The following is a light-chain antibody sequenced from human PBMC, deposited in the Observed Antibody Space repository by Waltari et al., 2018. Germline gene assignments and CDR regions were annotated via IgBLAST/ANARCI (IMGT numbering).Light chain of an antibody. CDR1: SSDVGGFNY. CDR2: DVI. CDR3: SSYTSSSTYV. J-gene: IGLJ1*01. Sequence: QSALTQPASVSGSPGQSITISCTGTSSDVGGFNYVSWYQQHPGKAPRLMIYDVNDVIKRPSWVSYRFSGSKSGNTASLTISGLQAEDEADYYCSSYTSSSTYVFGTGTKVTVL. V-gene: IGLV2-14*03.